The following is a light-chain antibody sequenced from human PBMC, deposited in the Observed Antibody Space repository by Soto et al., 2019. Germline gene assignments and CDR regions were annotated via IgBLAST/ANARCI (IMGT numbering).Light chain of an antibody. J-gene: IGKJ1*01. CDR1: QSVSSN. CDR3: QQYNNWPKT. V-gene: IGKV3-15*01. CDR2: GAS. Sequence: EIVMTQSPATLSVSPGERATLSCRASQSVSSNLAWYQQKPGQAPRLLIYGASTRATGIPARFSGSGSGTEFTLTISSLQSEDFAVYSCQQYNNWPKTFGQGTRW.